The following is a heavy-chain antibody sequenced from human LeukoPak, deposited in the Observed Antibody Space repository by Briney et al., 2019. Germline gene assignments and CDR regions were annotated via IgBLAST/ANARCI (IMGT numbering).Heavy chain of an antibody. CDR2: IYYSGST. CDR1: GGSISSSSYY. V-gene: IGHV4-39*01. Sequence: SETLSLTCTVSGGSISSSSYYWGWIRQPPGKGLERIGSIYYSGSTYYNPSLKSRVTISVDTSKNQFSLKLSSVTAADTAVYYCARHRGGYYVDAFDIWGQGTMVTVSS. D-gene: IGHD1-26*01. J-gene: IGHJ3*02. CDR3: ARHRGGYYVDAFDI.